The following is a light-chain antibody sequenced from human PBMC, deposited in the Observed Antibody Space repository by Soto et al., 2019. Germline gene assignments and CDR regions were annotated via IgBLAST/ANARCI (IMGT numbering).Light chain of an antibody. J-gene: IGKJ4*01. V-gene: IGKV3-11*01. CDR2: DAS. CDR3: QQRSIWPLT. CDR1: QSVSSY. Sequence: EIVLTQSPATLSLSPGERATLSCRASQSVSSYLAWYQQKPGQDPRLLIYDASNRATGIPARFSGSRSGTDFTLTISSLEPEDFAVYYCQQRSIWPLTFGGGTKVEIK.